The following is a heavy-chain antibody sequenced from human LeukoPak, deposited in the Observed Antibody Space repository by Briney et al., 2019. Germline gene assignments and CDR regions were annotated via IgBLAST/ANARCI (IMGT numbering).Heavy chain of an antibody. CDR3: ARDSERTYYYGSGSYNWFDP. CDR2: ISSSGSTI. V-gene: IGHV3-48*03. J-gene: IGHJ5*02. D-gene: IGHD3-10*01. CDR1: GFTFSSYE. Sequence: GGSLRLSCAASGFTFSSYEMNWVRQAPGKGLEWVSYISSSGSTIYYADSVKGRFTISRDNAKNSLYLQMNSLRAEDTAVYYCARDSERTYYYGSGSYNWFDPWGQGTLVTVSS.